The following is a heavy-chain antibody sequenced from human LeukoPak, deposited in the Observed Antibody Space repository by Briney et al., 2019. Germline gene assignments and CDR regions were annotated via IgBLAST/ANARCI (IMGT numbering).Heavy chain of an antibody. J-gene: IGHJ5*02. V-gene: IGHV1-18*01. CDR3: ARGGIAVADGNWFDP. CDR1: GYTFTSCG. D-gene: IGHD6-19*01. Sequence: GASVKVSCKASGYTFTSCGISWVRQAPGQGLEWMGWISAYNGNTNYAQKLQGRVTMTTDTSTSTAYMELRSLRSDDTAVYYCARGGIAVADGNWFDPWGQGTLVTVSS. CDR2: ISAYNGNT.